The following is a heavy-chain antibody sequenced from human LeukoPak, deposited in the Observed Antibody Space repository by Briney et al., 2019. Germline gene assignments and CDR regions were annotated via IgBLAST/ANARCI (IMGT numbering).Heavy chain of an antibody. Sequence: ASVKVSCKASGGTFSSYAISWVRQAPGQGLEWMGGIIPIFGTANYAQKFQGRVTITADESTSTAYMELSSLRSEDTAVYYCARAEYYYDSSGYHSTDAFDIWGQGTMVTVSS. J-gene: IGHJ3*02. CDR2: IIPIFGTA. CDR1: GGTFSSYA. CDR3: ARAEYYYDSSGYHSTDAFDI. V-gene: IGHV1-69*13. D-gene: IGHD3-22*01.